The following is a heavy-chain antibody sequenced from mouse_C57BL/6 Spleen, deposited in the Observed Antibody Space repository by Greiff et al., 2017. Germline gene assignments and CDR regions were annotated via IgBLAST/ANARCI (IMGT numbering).Heavy chain of an antibody. CDR1: GYTFTSYW. Sequence: VKVVESGAELAKPGASVKLSCKASGYTFTSYWMHWVKQRPGQGLEWIGYINPSSGYTKYNQKFKDKATLTADKSSSTAYMQLSSLTYEDSAVYYCASPDWVSYAMDYWGQGTSVTVSS. CDR2: INPSSGYT. V-gene: IGHV1-7*01. CDR3: ASPDWVSYAMDY. D-gene: IGHD4-1*01. J-gene: IGHJ4*01.